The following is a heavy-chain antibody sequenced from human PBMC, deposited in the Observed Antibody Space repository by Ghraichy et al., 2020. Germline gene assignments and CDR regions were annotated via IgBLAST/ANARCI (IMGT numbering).Heavy chain of an antibody. CDR2: INPRGGST. Sequence: ASVKVSCKASGYTFISYRMHWVRQAPGQELEWMGIINPRGGSTTYAQKFQGRVTMTRDTSTSTVYMELSSLRSEDTAVYYCARGKYYDFWSGDYYYYDGMDVWGQGTMVTVSS. CDR1: GYTFISYR. D-gene: IGHD3-3*01. V-gene: IGHV1-46*01. CDR3: ARGKYYDFWSGDYYYYDGMDV. J-gene: IGHJ6*02.